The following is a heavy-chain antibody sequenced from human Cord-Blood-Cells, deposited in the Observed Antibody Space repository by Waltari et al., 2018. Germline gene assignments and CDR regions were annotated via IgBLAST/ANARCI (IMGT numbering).Heavy chain of an antibody. D-gene: IGHD6-6*01. CDR1: GGSFSGYY. V-gene: IGHV4-34*01. J-gene: IGHJ4*02. CDR2: INHSGST. CDR3: ARDIPLADSSSLDY. Sequence: QVQLQQWGAGLLKPSETLSLTCAVYGGSFSGYYWSWIRPPPGKGLEWIGEINHSGSTNYNPSLKSRVTISVDTSKNQFSLKLSSVTAADTAVYYCARDIPLADSSSLDYWGQGTLVTVSS.